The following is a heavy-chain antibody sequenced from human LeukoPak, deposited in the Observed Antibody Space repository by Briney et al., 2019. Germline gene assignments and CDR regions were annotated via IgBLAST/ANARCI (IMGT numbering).Heavy chain of an antibody. V-gene: IGHV1-8*03. D-gene: IGHD3-3*01. CDR2: TNPNSGNT. CDR3: AVLYYDFWSGSVVDY. J-gene: IGHJ4*02. Sequence: ASVKVSCKASGYTFTGYYMHWVGQATGKGLEWMGGTNPNSGNTGYAQKFQGRVTITRNTSISTAYMELSSLRSEDTAVYYCAVLYYDFWSGSVVDYWGQGTLVTVSS. CDR1: GYTFTGYY.